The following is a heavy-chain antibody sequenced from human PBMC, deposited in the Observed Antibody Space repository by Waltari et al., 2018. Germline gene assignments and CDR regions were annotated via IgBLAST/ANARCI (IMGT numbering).Heavy chain of an antibody. V-gene: IGHV4-34*01. CDR3: ARARGLRRLSTFEI. Sequence: QVQLQQWGAGLLKPSETLSLTCAVYGGSFSGYYWSWIRQPPGKGLEWIGEINHSGSTNYNPSLKSRITISVDTSKSQFSLKLSSVTAADTAVYYCARARGLRRLSTFEIWGQGTMVTVSS. CDR1: GGSFSGYY. D-gene: IGHD5-12*01. J-gene: IGHJ3*02. CDR2: INHSGST.